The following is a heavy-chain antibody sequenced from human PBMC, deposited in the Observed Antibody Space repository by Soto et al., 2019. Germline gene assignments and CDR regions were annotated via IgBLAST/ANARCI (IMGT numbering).Heavy chain of an antibody. Sequence: QVQLQQWGAGLLKTSETLSLTCAVYGGSFSGYYWSWIRQPPGKGLEWIGEINHSGSTNYNPSLTSRVTISVDTSKNQYSLKLSSVTAADTAVYYCARGGYYYFHYWGQETLVTVSS. V-gene: IGHV4-34*01. CDR2: INHSGST. CDR1: GGSFSGYY. D-gene: IGHD1-1*01. CDR3: ARGGYYYFHY. J-gene: IGHJ4*02.